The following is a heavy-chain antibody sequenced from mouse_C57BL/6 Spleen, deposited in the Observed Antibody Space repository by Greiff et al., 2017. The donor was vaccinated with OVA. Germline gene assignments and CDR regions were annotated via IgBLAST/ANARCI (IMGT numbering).Heavy chain of an antibody. V-gene: IGHV5-16*01. CDR2: INYDGSST. D-gene: IGHD4-1*01. J-gene: IGHJ1*03. CDR1: GFTFSDYY. Sequence: EVQLVESEGGLVQPGSSMKLSCTASGFTFSDYYMAWVRQVPEKGLEWVANINYDGSSTYYLDSLKSRFIISRDNAKNILYLQMSSLKSEDTATYYCARIWDGGYFDVWGTGTTVTVSS. CDR3: ARIWDGGYFDV.